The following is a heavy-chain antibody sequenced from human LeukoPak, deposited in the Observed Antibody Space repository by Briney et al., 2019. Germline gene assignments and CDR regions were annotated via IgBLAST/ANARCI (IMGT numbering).Heavy chain of an antibody. J-gene: IGHJ4*02. CDR1: GYTFTGYY. CDR2: INPNSGDT. Sequence: ASVKVSCKASGYTFTGYYIHWVRQAPGQGLEWMGWINPNSGDTNYPQKFQGRVTMTRDTSISTAYMELSSLRSDDTAVYYCAPTSTVTNSHFEYWGQGTLVTVSS. CDR3: APTSTVTNSHFEY. D-gene: IGHD4-17*01. V-gene: IGHV1-2*02.